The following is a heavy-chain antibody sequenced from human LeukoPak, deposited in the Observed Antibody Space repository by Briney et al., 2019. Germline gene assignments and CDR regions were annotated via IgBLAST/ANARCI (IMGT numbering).Heavy chain of an antibody. V-gene: IGHV4-61*08. J-gene: IGHJ4*02. CDR2: IYYSGST. D-gene: IGHD3-10*01. CDR3: ARRGGSGRSFDY. CDR1: GASVSSGGDY. Sequence: KPSETLSLTCTVSGASVSSGGDYWSWLRQPPGKGLEWTGYIYYSGSTNYNPSLKSRVTISVDTSKNQFSLKVSSVTAADTAVYYCARRGGSGRSFDYWGQGTLVTVSS.